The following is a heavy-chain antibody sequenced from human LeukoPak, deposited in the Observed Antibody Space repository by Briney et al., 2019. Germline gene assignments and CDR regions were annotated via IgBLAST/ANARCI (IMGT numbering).Heavy chain of an antibody. D-gene: IGHD2-15*01. J-gene: IGHJ5*02. V-gene: IGHV4-59*12. CDR1: LGSIRVTY. Sequence: SETLSLTCDVPLGSIRVTYWSWIRQSPEKGLEWIGYIYFSGSTNYNPSLKSRVTMSVDTSKMPLSLRLSSVTAAETAVYYCARVPHNCSGDRCYSRWFDPWGQGTLVIVSS. CDR3: ARVPHNCSGDRCYSRWFDP. CDR2: IYFSGST.